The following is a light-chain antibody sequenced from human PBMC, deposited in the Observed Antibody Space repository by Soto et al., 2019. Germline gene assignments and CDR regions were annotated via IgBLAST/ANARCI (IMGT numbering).Light chain of an antibody. V-gene: IGKV1-17*01. Sequence: DIQMTQSPSSLSASVGDRVTITCRASQAIRNDLGWYQQKPAKAHKRLIYATHSWQSGVQSRFSGSGSGTEFTLTNRSRPPEDSATYDRIQHNTYPRTVGQGTK. CDR2: ATH. CDR3: IQHNTYPRT. CDR1: QAIRND. J-gene: IGKJ1*01.